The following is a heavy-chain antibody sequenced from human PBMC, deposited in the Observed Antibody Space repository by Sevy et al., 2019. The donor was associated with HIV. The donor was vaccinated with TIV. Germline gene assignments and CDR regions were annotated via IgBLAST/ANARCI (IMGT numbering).Heavy chain of an antibody. CDR2: IYYSGST. CDR1: GGSISSGGYY. V-gene: IGHV4-31*03. Sequence: SETLSITCTVSGGSISSGGYYWSWIRQHPGKGLEWIGYIYYSGSTYYNPSLKSRVTISVDTSKNQFSLKLSFVTVADTAVYYCARVGAVAGTPYYFDYWGQGTLVTVSS. CDR3: ARVGAVAGTPYYFDY. J-gene: IGHJ4*02. D-gene: IGHD6-19*01.